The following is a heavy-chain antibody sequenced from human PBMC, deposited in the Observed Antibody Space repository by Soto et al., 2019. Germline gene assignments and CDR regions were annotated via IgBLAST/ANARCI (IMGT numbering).Heavy chain of an antibody. CDR3: ARGVSSSWYSKTKNWFDP. CDR1: GYTFTSYD. D-gene: IGHD6-13*01. CDR2: MNPNRGNT. V-gene: IGHV1-8*01. J-gene: IGHJ5*02. Sequence: ASVKVSCKASGYTFTSYDINWVRQATGQGLEWMGWMNPNRGNTGYAQKFQGRVTMTRNTSISTAYMELSSLRSEDTAVYYCARGVSSSWYSKTKNWFDPWGQGTLVTVSS.